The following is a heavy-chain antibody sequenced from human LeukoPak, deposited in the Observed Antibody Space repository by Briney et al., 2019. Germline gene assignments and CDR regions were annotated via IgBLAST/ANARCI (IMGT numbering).Heavy chain of an antibody. CDR2: INHSGST. D-gene: IGHD2-2*01. V-gene: IGHV4-34*01. CDR3: VDIVVVPAAKGEDYFDY. Sequence: SETLSLTCAVYGGSFSCYYWSWIRQPPGKGLEWIGEINHSGSTNYNPSLKSRVTISVDTSKNQFSLKLSSVTAADTAVYYCVDIVVVPAAKGEDYFDYWGQGTLVTVSS. J-gene: IGHJ4*02. CDR1: GGSFSCYY.